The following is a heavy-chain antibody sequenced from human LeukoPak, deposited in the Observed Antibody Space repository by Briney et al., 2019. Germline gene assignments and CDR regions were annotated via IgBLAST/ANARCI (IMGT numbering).Heavy chain of an antibody. CDR2: IRYDGSNE. Sequence: GGSLRLSCAASGFTFSSYGMHWVRQAPGKGLEWVSFIRYDGSNEYYADSVRGRFTISRDNSKNTLYLQMDSLSAEDTAVYYCVKVDAWGQGTLVTVSS. J-gene: IGHJ4*02. V-gene: IGHV3-30*02. CDR1: GFTFSSYG. CDR3: VKVDA. D-gene: IGHD2-8*01.